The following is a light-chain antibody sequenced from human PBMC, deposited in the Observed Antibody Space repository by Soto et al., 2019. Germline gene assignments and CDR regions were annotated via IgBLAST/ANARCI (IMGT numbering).Light chain of an antibody. J-gene: IGKJ1*01. Sequence: EIVLTQSPGTLSLSPGERATLSCRAGQTVSGTFLAWYQQRPGQPPRLLIYGASNRATGIPDRLTGSGSGTAFTLTISRLEPEDFAVYYCHQYGGSRKGTFGQGIKVEIK. V-gene: IGKV3-20*01. CDR1: QTVSGTF. CDR2: GAS. CDR3: HQYGGSRKGT.